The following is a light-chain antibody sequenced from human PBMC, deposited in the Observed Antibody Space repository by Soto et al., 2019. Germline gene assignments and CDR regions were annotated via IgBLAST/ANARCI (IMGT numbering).Light chain of an antibody. CDR3: QQYNNCPPLY. J-gene: IGKJ4*01. CDR1: QSVSSN. CDR2: GAS. V-gene: IGKV3-15*01. Sequence: EIVMTQSPATLSVSPGERATLSCRASQSVSSNLAWYQQKPGQAPRLLIYGASTRATGIPARFSGSGSGTEFTLTISSLQSEDFAVYYCQQYNNCPPLYFGGVTKVEIK.